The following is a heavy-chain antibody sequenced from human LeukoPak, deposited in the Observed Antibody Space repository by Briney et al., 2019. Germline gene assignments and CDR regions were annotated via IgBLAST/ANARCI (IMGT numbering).Heavy chain of an antibody. V-gene: IGHV3-23*01. CDR2: ISGSGGST. D-gene: IGHD6-19*01. CDR1: GFTFSSYA. J-gene: IGHJ4*02. Sequence: GGSLRLSCAASGFTFSSYAMSWVRQAPGKGLEWVSAISGSGGSTYYADSVKGRFTISRDNSKNTMYLQMHSLRAEDTAVYYCAKPIAVAGTNYFDYWGQGTLVTVSS. CDR3: AKPIAVAGTNYFDY.